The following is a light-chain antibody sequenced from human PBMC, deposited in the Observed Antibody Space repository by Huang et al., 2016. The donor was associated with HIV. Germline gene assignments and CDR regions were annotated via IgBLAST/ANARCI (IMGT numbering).Light chain of an antibody. CDR2: GAS. CDR3: HQYGDSRGT. J-gene: IGKJ1*01. Sequence: EIVLTQSPGTLSLSPGERATLSCRARQSVNNNFLAWYQQKPGQAPRLLIYGASIRAAGVPYRFSGSGSGTDFTLTISRLEPEDFAVYYCHQYGDSRGTFGQGTKVEIK. V-gene: IGKV3-20*01. CDR1: QSVNNNF.